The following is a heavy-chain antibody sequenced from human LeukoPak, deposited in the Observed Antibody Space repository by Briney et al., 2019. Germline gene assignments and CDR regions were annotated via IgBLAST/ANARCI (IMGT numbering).Heavy chain of an antibody. D-gene: IGHD6-19*01. Sequence: SETLSLTCAVSGGSISSYYWSWIRQPPGKGLEWIWYIYYSGSTNYNPSLKSRVTISVDTSKNQFSQKLSSVTAADTAEYYSAKARADSSGWYEYYLDYWGQGTLVTVSS. CDR2: IYYSGST. CDR3: AKARADSSGWYEYYLDY. V-gene: IGHV4-59*01. CDR1: GGSISSYY. J-gene: IGHJ4*02.